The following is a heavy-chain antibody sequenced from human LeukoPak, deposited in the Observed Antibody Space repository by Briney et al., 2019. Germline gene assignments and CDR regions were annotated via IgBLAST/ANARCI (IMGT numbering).Heavy chain of an antibody. CDR3: ARVGKNGWDFDH. D-gene: IGHD6-19*01. V-gene: IGHV3-7*01. Sequence: GGSLRLSCAASGFTFSAYWMTWVRQAPGKGLAWVANIIEGGDVKYYADSVKGRFTISRDNTKNSLYLQMTSLRANDTAVYYCARVGKNGWDFDHWGQGILVTVSS. CDR2: IIEGGDVK. CDR1: GFTFSAYW. J-gene: IGHJ4*02.